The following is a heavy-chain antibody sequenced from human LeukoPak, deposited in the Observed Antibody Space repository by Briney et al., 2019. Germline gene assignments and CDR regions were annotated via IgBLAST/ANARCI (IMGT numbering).Heavy chain of an antibody. CDR3: ARQRADRIFGVVMGFGLDY. CDR1: GGCISSGGYY. V-gene: IGHV4-61*08. D-gene: IGHD3-3*02. Sequence: SETLSLTCTVSGGCISSGGYYWSWIRQPPGKGLEWIGYIYYTRSANYNPSLKSRVTMSVDTSKNQFSLKLSSVTAADTAVYYCARQRADRIFGVVMGFGLDYWGRGTLVTVSS. J-gene: IGHJ4*02. CDR2: IYYTRSA.